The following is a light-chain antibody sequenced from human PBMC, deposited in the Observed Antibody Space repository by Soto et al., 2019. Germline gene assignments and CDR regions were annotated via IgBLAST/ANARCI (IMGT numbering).Light chain of an antibody. CDR2: EVS. J-gene: IGLJ1*01. Sequence: QSVLTQPASVSGSPGQSITISCTGTSSDVGGYNSVSWYQHHPGKAPKLMIYEVSNRPSGVSDRFSGSKSGNTASLTISGLQAEDEADYYCSSYTTSTVFGTGTKVTVL. CDR1: SSDVGGYNS. V-gene: IGLV2-14*01. CDR3: SSYTTSTV.